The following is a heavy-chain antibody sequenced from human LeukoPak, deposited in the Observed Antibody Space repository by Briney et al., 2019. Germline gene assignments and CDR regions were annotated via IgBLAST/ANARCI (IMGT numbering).Heavy chain of an antibody. J-gene: IGHJ4*02. D-gene: IGHD5-18*01. Sequence: SETLSLTCTVSGGSISSYYWSWLRQPPGKGLEWIGYIYYSGSTNYNPSLKSRVTISVDTSKNQFSLKLSSVTAADTAVYYCARSRGYSHGWNLDYWGQGTLVTVSS. CDR3: ARSRGYSHGWNLDY. CDR1: GGSISSYY. CDR2: IYYSGST. V-gene: IGHV4-59*01.